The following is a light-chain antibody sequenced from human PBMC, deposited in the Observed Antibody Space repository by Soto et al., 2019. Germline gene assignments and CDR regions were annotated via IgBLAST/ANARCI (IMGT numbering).Light chain of an antibody. V-gene: IGLV2-14*01. CDR1: SGDIGSYNR. Sequence: QSALTQPASVSGSPGQSITISCTGTSGDIGSYNRVSWYQQHPGKAPKLIIYEVTDRPSGVSNRFSGSKSGNTASLTISGLQAEDEAEYYCSSYTNISPRAWVFGTGTKLTVL. J-gene: IGLJ1*01. CDR2: EVT. CDR3: SSYTNISPRAWV.